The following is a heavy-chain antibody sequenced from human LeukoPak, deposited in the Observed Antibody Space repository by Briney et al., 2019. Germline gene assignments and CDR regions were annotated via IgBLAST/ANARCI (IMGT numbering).Heavy chain of an antibody. V-gene: IGHV3-21*01. D-gene: IGHD6-6*01. CDR1: GFTLSSYS. Sequence: GGSRRLSCAASGFTLSSYSMNWVRQAPGKGLEWVSSISSSSSYIYYADSVKGRFTISRDNAKNSLYLQMNSLRAEDTAVYYCARDSSSGFDYWGQGTLVTVSS. CDR2: ISSSSSYI. J-gene: IGHJ4*02. CDR3: ARDSSSGFDY.